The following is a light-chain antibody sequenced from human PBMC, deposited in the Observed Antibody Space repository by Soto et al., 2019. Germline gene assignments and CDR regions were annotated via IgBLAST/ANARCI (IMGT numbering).Light chain of an antibody. J-gene: IGKJ2*01. CDR3: QQFGNSPYT. CDR2: GAS. V-gene: IGKV3-20*01. CDR1: QSVSSSY. Sequence: EIVLTQSPGTLSLSPGERATLSCRASQSVSSSYLAWYQQKPGQTPKLLIYGASNRATGIPDRFSGSGSGTDFTLTISRLAPEDFAVYYCQQFGNSPYTFGQGTKLEIK.